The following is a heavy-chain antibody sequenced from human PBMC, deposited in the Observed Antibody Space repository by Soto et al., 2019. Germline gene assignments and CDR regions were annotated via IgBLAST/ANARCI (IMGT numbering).Heavy chain of an antibody. CDR3: ARSSSGVVVPAATDY. J-gene: IGHJ4*02. V-gene: IGHV4-4*02. D-gene: IGHD2-2*01. CDR1: GGSVSSSNW. CDR2: IYHSGST. Sequence: SSESLSVSCAVSGGSVSSSNWWSCVRRPPGKGLEWIGEIYHSGSTNYNPSLKSRVTISVDKSKNQFSLKLSSVTAADTAVYYCARSSSGVVVPAATDYWGQGTLVTVSS.